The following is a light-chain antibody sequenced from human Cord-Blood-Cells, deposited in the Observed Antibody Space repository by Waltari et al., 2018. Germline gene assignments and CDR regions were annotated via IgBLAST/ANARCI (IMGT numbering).Light chain of an antibody. CDR3: QTWVTGVV. V-gene: IGLV4-69*01. J-gene: IGLJ2*01. CDR1: SGHSSYA. CDR2: LNSDGST. Sequence: QLVLTQSPSASASLGASVKLTCTLSSGHSSYAIAWHQQQPEKGPRYLMKLNSDGSTSKGDWIPDRFSGSSSGGGRYLTISSLQSEDEADYYCQTWVTGVVFGGGTKLTVL.